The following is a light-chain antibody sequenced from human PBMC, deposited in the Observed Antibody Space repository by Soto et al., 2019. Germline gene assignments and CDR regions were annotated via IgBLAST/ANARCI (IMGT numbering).Light chain of an antibody. CDR1: QSISSF. CDR3: QQSYSTPQT. Sequence: DIQMTQSPSSLSASVGDRVTITCRASQSISSFLNWYQQKPGKAPKRLIYAASSLQSGVPSRFSGSTSGTDFTLTISSLQPEYFATYYCQQSYSTPQTFGQGTRVEIK. CDR2: AAS. J-gene: IGKJ1*01. V-gene: IGKV1-39*01.